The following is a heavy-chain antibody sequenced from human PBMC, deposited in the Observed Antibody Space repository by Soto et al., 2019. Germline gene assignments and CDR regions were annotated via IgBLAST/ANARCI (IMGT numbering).Heavy chain of an antibody. CDR2: IIPIFGTA. CDR1: GGTFSSYA. J-gene: IGHJ5*02. V-gene: IGHV1-69*13. D-gene: IGHD1-7*01. Sequence: SVKVSCKASGGTFSSYAISWVRQAPGQGLEWMGGIIPIFGTANYAQKFQGRVTITADESTSTAYMELGSLRSEDTAVYYCARDWYNWNYGSQYNWFDPWGQGTLVTVS. CDR3: ARDWYNWNYGSQYNWFDP.